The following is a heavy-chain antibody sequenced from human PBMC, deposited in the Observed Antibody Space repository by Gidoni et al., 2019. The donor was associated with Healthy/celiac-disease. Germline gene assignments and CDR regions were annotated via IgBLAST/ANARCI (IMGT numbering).Heavy chain of an antibody. D-gene: IGHD2-2*01. CDR1: GFTFSSYG. Sequence: QVQLVESGGGVVQPGSSLRLSCAASGFTFSSYGMHWVRQAPGKGLEWVAVISYDGSNKYYADSVKGRFTISRDNSKNTLYLQMNSLRAEDTAVYYCASLYQITGMGAFDIWGQGTMVTVSS. V-gene: IGHV3-30*03. J-gene: IGHJ3*02. CDR3: ASLYQITGMGAFDI. CDR2: ISYDGSNK.